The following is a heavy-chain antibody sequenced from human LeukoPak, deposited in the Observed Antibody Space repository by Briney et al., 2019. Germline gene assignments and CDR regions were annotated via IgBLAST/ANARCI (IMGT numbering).Heavy chain of an antibody. CDR3: ARDRPPQWLVPFDP. J-gene: IGHJ5*02. CDR1: GYTFTSYA. CDR2: INTNTGNP. V-gene: IGHV7-4-1*02. Sequence: ASVKVSCKASGYTFTSYAMNWVRQAPGQGREWMGWINTNTGNPTYAQGFTGRFVFSLDTSVSTAYLQISSLKAEDTAVYYCARDRPPQWLVPFDPWGQGTLVTVSS. D-gene: IGHD6-19*01.